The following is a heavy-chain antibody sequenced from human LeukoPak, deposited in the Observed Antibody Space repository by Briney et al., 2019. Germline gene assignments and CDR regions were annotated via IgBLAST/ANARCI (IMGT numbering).Heavy chain of an antibody. CDR3: AREDVWGSYRPPDY. J-gene: IGHJ4*02. CDR2: IWYDGSNK. Sequence: PGGSLRLSCAASGFTFSSSAMSWVRQAPGKGLEWVAVIWYDGSNKYYADSVKGRFTISRDNSKNTLYLQMNSLRAEDTAVYYCAREDVWGSYRPPDYWGQGTLVTVSS. D-gene: IGHD3-16*02. V-gene: IGHV3-33*08. CDR1: GFTFSSSA.